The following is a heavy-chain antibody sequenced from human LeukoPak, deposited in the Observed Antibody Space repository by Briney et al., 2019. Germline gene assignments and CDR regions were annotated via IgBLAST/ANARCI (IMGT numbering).Heavy chain of an antibody. J-gene: IGHJ4*02. D-gene: IGHD3-16*01. CDR2: ISYDGSNK. CDR1: GFTFSSYA. Sequence: GRSLRLSCAASGFTFSSYAMHWVRQAPGKGLEWVVVISYDGSNKYYADSVKGRFTISRDNSKNTLYLQMNSLRAEDTAVYYCARDHDYSLDYWGQGTLVTVSS. V-gene: IGHV3-30*01. CDR3: ARDHDYSLDY.